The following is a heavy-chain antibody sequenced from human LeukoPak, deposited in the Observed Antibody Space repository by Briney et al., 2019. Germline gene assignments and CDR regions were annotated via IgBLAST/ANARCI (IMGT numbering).Heavy chain of an antibody. CDR2: ISHDGSNE. J-gene: IGHJ4*02. Sequence: GGSLRLSCAASGFTFNLYGIHWVRQTPGKGLEWVAVISHDGSNEHYADSVKGRFTISRDNSKNTVYLQMNSLRGEDTAIYYCAKDQIGWAGGYSSGALDYWGQGTLVTVSS. V-gene: IGHV3-30*18. D-gene: IGHD6-19*01. CDR1: GFTFNLYG. CDR3: AKDQIGWAGGYSSGALDY.